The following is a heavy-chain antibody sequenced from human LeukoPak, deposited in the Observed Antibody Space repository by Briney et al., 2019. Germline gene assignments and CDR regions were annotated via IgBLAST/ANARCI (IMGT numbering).Heavy chain of an antibody. Sequence: ASVKVSCKASGYTFTGYYLHWVRQAPGQGLEWMGWINPNSGGTDYAQKFQGRVTTTRDTSISTVYMELSRLRSDDTAVYYCARGLRAYYGSGSYIWFDPWGQGTLVTVSS. CDR2: INPNSGGT. J-gene: IGHJ5*02. CDR3: ARGLRAYYGSGSYIWFDP. CDR1: GYTFTGYY. D-gene: IGHD3-10*01. V-gene: IGHV1-2*02.